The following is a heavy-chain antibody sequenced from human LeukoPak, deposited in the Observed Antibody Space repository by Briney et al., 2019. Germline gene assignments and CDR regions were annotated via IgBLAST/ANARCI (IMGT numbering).Heavy chain of an antibody. Sequence: PSETLSLTCTVSGGSISSYYWTWIRQPPGKELEWIGYIYYSGTTNYNPSFDKSRVTISLDTSKNQFSLKLSSVAAADTALYYCARGYSSSSYYFEYWGQGILVTVSS. V-gene: IGHV4-59*01. J-gene: IGHJ4*02. CDR1: GGSISSYY. D-gene: IGHD6-6*01. CDR3: ARGYSSSSYYFEY. CDR2: IYYSGTT.